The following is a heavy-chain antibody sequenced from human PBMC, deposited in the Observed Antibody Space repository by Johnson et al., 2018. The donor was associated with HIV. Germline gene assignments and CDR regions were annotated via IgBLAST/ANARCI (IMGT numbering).Heavy chain of an antibody. CDR1: GFTVSSNY. CDR3: ARERARQELGLDGAFDI. CDR2: IYSGGST. V-gene: IGHV3-53*01. Sequence: EVQLVESGGGVVQPGGSLRLSCAASGFTVSSNYMSWVRQAPGKGLEWVSVIYSGGSTYYADSVKGRFTVSRDNSKNTLYLQMNSLSAEDTGVYYCARERARQELGLDGAFDIWGQGTTVSVS. D-gene: IGHD6-13*01. J-gene: IGHJ3*02.